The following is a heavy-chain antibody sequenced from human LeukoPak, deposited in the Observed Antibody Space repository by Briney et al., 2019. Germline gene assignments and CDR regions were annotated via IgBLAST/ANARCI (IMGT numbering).Heavy chain of an antibody. J-gene: IGHJ4*02. Sequence: GGSLRLSCAASGFTFSSYGMHWVRQAPGKGLEWVAVISYDGSNKYYADSVKGRFTISRDNSKNTLYLQMNSLRAEDTAVYYCAKDAYYDFWSGSSHWGQGTLVTVSS. CDR1: GFTFSSYG. CDR3: AKDAYYDFWSGSSH. V-gene: IGHV3-30*18. D-gene: IGHD3-3*01. CDR2: ISYDGSNK.